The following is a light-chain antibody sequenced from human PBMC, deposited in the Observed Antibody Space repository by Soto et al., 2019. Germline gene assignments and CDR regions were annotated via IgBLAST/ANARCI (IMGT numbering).Light chain of an antibody. CDR3: QHYNSYSEA. CDR1: QAISNY. V-gene: IGKV1-27*01. CDR2: AAS. Sequence: TQSPSSLSASLGDRVTITCRASQAISNYLAWYQQKPGKVPKLLIYAASTLQSGVPSRFSGSGSGTEFTLTISSLQPDDFATYYCQHYNSYSEAFGQGTKVDIK. J-gene: IGKJ1*01.